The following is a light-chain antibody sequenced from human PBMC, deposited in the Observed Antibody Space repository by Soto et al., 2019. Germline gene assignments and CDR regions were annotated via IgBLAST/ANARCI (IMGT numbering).Light chain of an antibody. Sequence: QSALTQPPSTSGSPGQSVTMSCTGTSSDVGGYNSVSWYQQHPGKAPKLMIFEVTKRPPGVPDRFSGSKSGYTASLTVSGLQAEDEADYYCSSYAGTNKLIFGGGTKLNVL. J-gene: IGLJ2*01. V-gene: IGLV2-8*01. CDR2: EVT. CDR3: SSYAGTNKLI. CDR1: SSDVGGYNS.